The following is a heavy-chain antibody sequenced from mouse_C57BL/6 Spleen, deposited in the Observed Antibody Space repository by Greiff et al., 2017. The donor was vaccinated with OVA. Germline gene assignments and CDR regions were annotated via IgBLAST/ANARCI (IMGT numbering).Heavy chain of an antibody. V-gene: IGHV1-82*01. CDR1: GYAFSSSW. D-gene: IGHD1-1*01. CDR2: IYPGDGDT. CDR3: ARVVAYGSSYVYWYFDV. J-gene: IGHJ1*03. Sequence: VQLQQSGPELVKPGASVKISCKASGYAFSSSWMNWVKQRPGKGLEWIGRIYPGDGDTNYNGKFKGKATLTADKSSSTAYMQLSSLTSEDSAVYFCARVVAYGSSYVYWYFDVWGTGTTVTVSS.